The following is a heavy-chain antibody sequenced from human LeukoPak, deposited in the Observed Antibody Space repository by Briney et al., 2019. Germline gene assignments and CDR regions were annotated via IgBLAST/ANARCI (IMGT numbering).Heavy chain of an antibody. CDR2: ISTSGSTR. CDR1: GFTVSSYE. CDR3: AREIVSAVAGNFDY. J-gene: IGHJ4*02. Sequence: GGSLTLSCAASGFTVSSYETTWVRQAPGNGREWVSYISTSGSTRTYADSVKGRFTISRDNAKSSLYLEMNSLRAEDTAVYYCAREIVSAVAGNFDYWGQGTLVTVSS. V-gene: IGHV3-48*03. D-gene: IGHD6-19*01.